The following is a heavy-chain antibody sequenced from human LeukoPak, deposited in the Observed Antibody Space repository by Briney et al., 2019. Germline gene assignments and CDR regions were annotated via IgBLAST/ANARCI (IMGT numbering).Heavy chain of an antibody. J-gene: IGHJ2*01. CDR1: GGSFSGYY. CDR2: INHSGST. CDR3: ARGRQLWFSFRCGLLDL. Sequence: SETLSLTCAVYGGSFSGYYWSWIRQPPGKGLEWIGEINHSGSTNYNPSLKSRVTISVDTSKNQFSLKLSSVTAADTAVYYCARGRQLWFSFRCGLLDLWGRGTLVTVSS. D-gene: IGHD5-18*01. V-gene: IGHV4-34*01.